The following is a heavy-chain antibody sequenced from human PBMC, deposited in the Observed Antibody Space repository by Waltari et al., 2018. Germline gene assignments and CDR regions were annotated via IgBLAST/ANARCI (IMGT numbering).Heavy chain of an antibody. Sequence: QWQLQESGPGLVKPSENLSLTCSVSVGSIPTNRQYWGWLRQPPGQGLEWIGTLSYNGATYSSPSLKSLITMSRDTSKNQLSLTLGSVTAADTAVYYCATYVGASLGTAAFDVWGQGTVVTVSS. D-gene: IGHD3-10*02. CDR3: ATYVGASLGTAAFDV. V-gene: IGHV4-39*01. CDR1: VGSIPTNRQY. CDR2: LSYNGAT. J-gene: IGHJ3*01.